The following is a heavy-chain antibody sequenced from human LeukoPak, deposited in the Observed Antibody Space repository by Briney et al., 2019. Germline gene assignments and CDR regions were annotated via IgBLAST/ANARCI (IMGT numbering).Heavy chain of an antibody. Sequence: KPSETLSLTCTVSGGSISTYYRSWIRQPPGKGLEWIGYIYYSGSTNYNPSLKSRVTISVDTSKNQFSLKLSSVTAADTAVYYCARAGGGATLRYFDWLYYYGMDVWGKGTTVTVSS. D-gene: IGHD3-9*01. CDR3: ARAGGGATLRYFDWLYYYGMDV. CDR2: IYYSGST. V-gene: IGHV4-59*01. J-gene: IGHJ6*04. CDR1: GGSISTYY.